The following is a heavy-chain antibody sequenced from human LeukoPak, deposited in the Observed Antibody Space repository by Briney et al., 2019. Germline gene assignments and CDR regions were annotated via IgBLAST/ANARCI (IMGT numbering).Heavy chain of an antibody. D-gene: IGHD4-17*01. V-gene: IGHV4-34*01. Sequence: SETLSLTCGVYGGSFSGYYWTWIRQYPGKGLEWIGESTHSGSTNYNPSLKSRVTISVDTSKNQFSLKLSSVTAADTAVYYCAWGWVSTVTSVRDYYYMAVWGKGTTVTISS. CDR1: GGSFSGYY. J-gene: IGHJ6*03. CDR2: STHSGST. CDR3: AWGWVSTVTSVRDYYYMAV.